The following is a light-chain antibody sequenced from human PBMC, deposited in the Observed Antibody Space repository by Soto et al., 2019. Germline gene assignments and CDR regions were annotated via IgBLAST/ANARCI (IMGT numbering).Light chain of an antibody. CDR1: QGMRNE. V-gene: IGKV1-6*01. Sequence: SLGAGFPITCRASQGMRNELGWYQQKPGRAPKRLIYDASNLQSGVPPRFSGSGSGTDFTLAISSLQPEDSATYYCLQDINYPWPFGQGTKVDI. CDR2: DAS. CDR3: LQDINYPWP. J-gene: IGKJ1*01.